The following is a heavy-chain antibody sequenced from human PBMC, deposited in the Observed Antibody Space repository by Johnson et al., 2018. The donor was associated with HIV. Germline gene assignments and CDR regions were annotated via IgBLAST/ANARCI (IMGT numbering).Heavy chain of an antibody. D-gene: IGHD3-3*01. J-gene: IGHJ3*02. V-gene: IGHV3-64*01. Sequence: VQLVESGGGLVQPGGSLRLSCAASGFTFSSYAMHWVRQAPGKGLEYVAAISSNGGKTYYANSVKDRFTIYRDNSNNTLYLQMGRLRTEDKAVYYCARERVKDKSGLDAFDIWGQGTMVTVSS. CDR3: ARERVKDKSGLDAFDI. CDR2: ISSNGGKT. CDR1: GFTFSSYA.